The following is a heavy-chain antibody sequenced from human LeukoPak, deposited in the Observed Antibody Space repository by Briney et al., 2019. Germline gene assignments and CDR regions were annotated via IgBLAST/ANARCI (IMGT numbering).Heavy chain of an antibody. CDR1: GGSLSSGSYY. CDR2: IYTSGST. J-gene: IGHJ5*02. Sequence: SETLSLTCTVSGGSLSSGSYYWSWIRQPAGKGLEWIGRIYTSGSTNYNPSLKSRVTISVDTSKNQFSLKLSSVTAADTAVYYCARDQGVVVTWGQGTLVTVSS. CDR3: ARDQGVVVT. V-gene: IGHV4-61*02. D-gene: IGHD2-21*01.